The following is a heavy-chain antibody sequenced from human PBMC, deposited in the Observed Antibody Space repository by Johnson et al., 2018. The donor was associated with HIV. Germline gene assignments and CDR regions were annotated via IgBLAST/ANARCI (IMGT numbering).Heavy chain of an antibody. J-gene: IGHJ3*02. CDR1: GFTFSSYA. D-gene: IGHD4-17*01. Sequence: QMLLVESGGGVVPPRRSLRLSCAASGFTFSSYAMHWVRQAPGKGLAWVAVISYDGSNKYYADSVKGRFTISRDNSKNTLYLQKNSLRAEDTAVYYCATWKDYGDYSGRAGDAFDIWGQGTMVTVSS. CDR2: ISYDGSNK. V-gene: IGHV3-30*04. CDR3: ATWKDYGDYSGRAGDAFDI.